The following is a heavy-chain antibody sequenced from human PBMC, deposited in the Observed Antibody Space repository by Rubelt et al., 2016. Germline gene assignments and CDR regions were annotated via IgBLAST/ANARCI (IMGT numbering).Heavy chain of an antibody. CDR2: IYSGGSI. V-gene: IGHV3-66*01. D-gene: IGHD7-27*01. Sequence: EVQLVESGGGLVQPGGSLRLSCAASGFTVSSTYMSWVRQAPGKGLEWVSVIYSGGSIYYADSVKGRFTISRGNSKNTLYLQMNSLRAEDTAVYYCARNWGFDYWGQGTLVTVSS. CDR1: GFTVSSTY. J-gene: IGHJ4*02. CDR3: ARNWGFDY.